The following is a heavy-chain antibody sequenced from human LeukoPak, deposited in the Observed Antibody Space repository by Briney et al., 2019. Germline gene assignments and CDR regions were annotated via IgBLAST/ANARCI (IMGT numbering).Heavy chain of an antibody. CDR2: ISAYNGNT. CDR1: GYTFTSYG. CDR3: ARVKGNTMVRGSWFDP. D-gene: IGHD3-10*01. Sequence: AASVKVSCKASGYTFTSYGISWVRQAPGQGLEWMGWISAYNGNTNYAQKLQGRVTMTTDTSTSTAYMELRSLRSDDTAVYYCARVKGNTMVRGSWFDPWGQGTLVTVSS. V-gene: IGHV1-18*01. J-gene: IGHJ5*02.